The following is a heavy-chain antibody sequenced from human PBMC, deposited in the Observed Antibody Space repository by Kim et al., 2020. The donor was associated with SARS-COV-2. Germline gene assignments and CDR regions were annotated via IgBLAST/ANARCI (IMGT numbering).Heavy chain of an antibody. CDR1: GYTFTSYY. J-gene: IGHJ4*02. CDR2: INPSGGST. Sequence: ASVKVSCKASGYTFTSYYMHWVRQAPGQGLEWMGIINPSGGSTSYAQKFQGRVTMTRDTSTSTVYMELSSLRSEDTAVYYCARCRSGYSSGWCLPAFDYWGQGTLVTVSS. D-gene: IGHD6-19*01. CDR3: ARCRSGYSSGWCLPAFDY. V-gene: IGHV1-46*01.